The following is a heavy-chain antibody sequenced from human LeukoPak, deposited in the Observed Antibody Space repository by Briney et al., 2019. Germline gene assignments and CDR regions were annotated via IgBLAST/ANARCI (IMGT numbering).Heavy chain of an antibody. Sequence: GGSLRLSCAASGFTFSVYWMHWVRQAPGRGLVWVSLINSDGSSTRYADSVKGRFTISRDNAKNTLYLQMNSLRAEDTAVYYCARGKAVAGTFSWFDPWGQGTLVAVAS. D-gene: IGHD6-19*01. CDR3: ARGKAVAGTFSWFDP. CDR2: INSDGSST. CDR1: GFTFSVYW. J-gene: IGHJ5*02. V-gene: IGHV3-74*01.